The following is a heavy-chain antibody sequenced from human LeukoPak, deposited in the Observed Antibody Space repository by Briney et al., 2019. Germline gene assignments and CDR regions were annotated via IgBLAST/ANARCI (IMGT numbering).Heavy chain of an antibody. CDR1: GGSFSGYY. CDR2: INHSGST. D-gene: IGHD3-16*02. J-gene: IGHJ4*02. CDR3: ARTPIMITFGGVIENPFDY. Sequence: SETLSLTCAVYGGSFSGYYWSWIRQPPGKGLEWIGEINHSGSTNYNPSLKSRVTISVDTSKNQFSLKLSSVTAADTAVYYCARTPIMITFGGVIENPFDYWGQGTLVTVSS. V-gene: IGHV4-34*01.